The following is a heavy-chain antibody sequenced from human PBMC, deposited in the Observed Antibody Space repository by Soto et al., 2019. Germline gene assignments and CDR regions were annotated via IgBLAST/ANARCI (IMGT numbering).Heavy chain of an antibody. D-gene: IGHD6-19*01. J-gene: IGHJ4*02. CDR3: AKGGRQWLVTSDFNY. V-gene: IGHV3-30*18. CDR1: GFTFSDYA. CDR2: VSHDGRNT. Sequence: VQLVESGGGVVQPGRSLRLSCAASGFTFSDYAMHWVRQAPGKGLEWVAVVSHDGRNTHYADSVKGRFTISRDSSKNTVSQEMTSLRAEDTAVYYCAKGGRQWLVTSDFNYWGQGALVNVSS.